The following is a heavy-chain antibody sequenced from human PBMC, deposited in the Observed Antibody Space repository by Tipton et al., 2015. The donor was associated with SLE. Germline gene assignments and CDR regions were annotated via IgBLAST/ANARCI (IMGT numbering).Heavy chain of an antibody. V-gene: IGHV3-7*04. J-gene: IGHJ3*01. CDR3: AGGGGVVKTDAFDV. CDR1: GFSSTNYW. Sequence: SLRLSCVASGFSSTNYWMTWVRQAPGKGLEWVANIKGDGGQKYYVDSVKGRFTISRDNAKNSLYLQMNSLRDEDTAVYYCAGGGGVVKTDAFDVWGQGTVVTVSS. CDR2: IKGDGGQK. D-gene: IGHD3-3*01.